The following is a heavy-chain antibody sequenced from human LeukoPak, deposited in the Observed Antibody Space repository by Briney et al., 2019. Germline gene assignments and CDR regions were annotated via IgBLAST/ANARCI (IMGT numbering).Heavy chain of an antibody. CDR2: FDPEDGET. D-gene: IGHD6-13*01. CDR3: ATSSSSWPLTPDAFDI. V-gene: IGHV1-24*01. CDR1: GYTLTELS. J-gene: IGHJ3*02. Sequence: ASVKVSCKVSGYTLTELSMHWVRQAPGKGLEWMGGFDPEDGETIYAQKFQGRVTMTEDTSTDTAHMELSSLRSEDTAVYYCATSSSSWPLTPDAFDIWGQGTMVTVSS.